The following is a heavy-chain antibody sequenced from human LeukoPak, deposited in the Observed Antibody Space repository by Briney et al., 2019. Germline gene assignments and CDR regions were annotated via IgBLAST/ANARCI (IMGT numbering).Heavy chain of an antibody. V-gene: IGHV4-34*01. CDR2: VNDRGST. D-gene: IGHD3-16*01. CDR3: ERGVVSGRFGDYYYYMDV. Sequence: SETLSLTCAVYGGSFSVHYWTWIRQPPGKGLQWIGEVNDRGSTNYNPSLKSRLTISEDKSKKQFSLRLPSVTAADTAVYYCERGVVSGRFGDYYYYMDVWGKGTTVTVSS. CDR1: GGSFSVHY. J-gene: IGHJ6*03.